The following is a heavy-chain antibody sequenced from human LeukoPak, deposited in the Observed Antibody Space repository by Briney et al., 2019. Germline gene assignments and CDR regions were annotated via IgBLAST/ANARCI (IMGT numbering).Heavy chain of an antibody. CDR2: ISYDGSNK. CDR1: GFTFSSYG. D-gene: IGHD4-17*01. Sequence: GRSLRLSCAASGFTFSSYGMHWVRQAPGKGLEWVAVISYDGSNKYYADSVKGRFTISRDNSKNTLYLQMNSLRAEDTAVYYCAKDLGHYGDPLWGQGTLVTVSS. J-gene: IGHJ4*02. V-gene: IGHV3-30*18. CDR3: AKDLGHYGDPL.